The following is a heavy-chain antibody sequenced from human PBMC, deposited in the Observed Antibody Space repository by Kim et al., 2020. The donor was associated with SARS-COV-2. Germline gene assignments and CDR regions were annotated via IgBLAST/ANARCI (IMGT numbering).Heavy chain of an antibody. V-gene: IGHV3-53*01. J-gene: IGHJ4*02. CDR1: GFTVSSNY. CDR2: IYSGGST. CDR3: ARGGDSSGYRGSSFDY. Sequence: GGSLRLSCAASGFTVSSNYMSWVRQAPGKGLEWVSVIYSGGSTYYADSVKGRFTISRDNSKNTLYLQMNSLRAEDTAVYYCARGGDSSGYRGSSFDYWGQGTLVTVSS. D-gene: IGHD3-22*01.